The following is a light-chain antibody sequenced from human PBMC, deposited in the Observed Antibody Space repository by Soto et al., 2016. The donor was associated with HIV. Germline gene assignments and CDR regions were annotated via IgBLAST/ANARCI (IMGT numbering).Light chain of an antibody. V-gene: IGKV1-27*01. J-gene: IGKJ4*01. CDR1: QDICNY. CDR3: QKYNGVIT. CDR2: AAM. Sequence: DIQMTQSPSSLSGSIGDRVSITCRASQDICNYLAWYQQKPGKVPRLLISAAMNLESGVPSRFRGSGSGTEFTLTITSLQPEDIATYYCQKYNGVITFGGGTKVEI.